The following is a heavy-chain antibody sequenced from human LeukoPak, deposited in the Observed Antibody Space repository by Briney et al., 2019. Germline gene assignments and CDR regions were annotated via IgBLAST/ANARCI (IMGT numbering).Heavy chain of an antibody. D-gene: IGHD3-22*01. J-gene: IGHJ4*02. CDR1: GGTFSSYA. CDR3: ARGVGVIHYYDSSGLPYY. Sequence: GSSVKVSCKASGGTFSSYAISWVRQAPGQGLEWMGGIIPIFGTANYAQKFQGRVTITTDESTSTAYMELSSLRSEDTAVYYCARGVGVIHYYDSSGLPYYWGQGTLVTVSS. CDR2: IIPIFGTA. V-gene: IGHV1-69*05.